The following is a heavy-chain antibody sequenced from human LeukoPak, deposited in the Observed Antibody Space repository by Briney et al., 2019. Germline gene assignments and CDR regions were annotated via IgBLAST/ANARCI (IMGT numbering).Heavy chain of an antibody. CDR1: GCSFSSYW. Sequence: PGESLKISGQGSGCSFSSYWIAWVRQMPGKGLEWMGLIYPGDSDTTYSPSFQGQVTISADKSISTAYLQWSSLKASDTAMYYCARAGYSSGWFVPFDLWGQGTLVTVSS. J-gene: IGHJ4*02. D-gene: IGHD6-19*01. CDR3: ARAGYSSGWFVPFDL. V-gene: IGHV5-51*01. CDR2: IYPGDSDT.